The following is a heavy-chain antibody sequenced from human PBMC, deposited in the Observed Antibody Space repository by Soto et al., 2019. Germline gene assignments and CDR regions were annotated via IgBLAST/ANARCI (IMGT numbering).Heavy chain of an antibody. J-gene: IGHJ4*02. CDR2: IYYSGGT. D-gene: IGHD3-9*01. V-gene: IGHV4-39*01. CDR1: GGSIGSRSYY. CDR3: ARPLNLYDILTGYYQGQWDY. Sequence: SETLSLTCTVSGGSIGSRSYYWGWIRQPPGKGLEWIGNIYYSGGTYYNTSLKSRVTISVDTSKNQFSLKLSSVPAADTAVYYCARPLNLYDILTGYYQGQWDYWGQGTLVTVSS.